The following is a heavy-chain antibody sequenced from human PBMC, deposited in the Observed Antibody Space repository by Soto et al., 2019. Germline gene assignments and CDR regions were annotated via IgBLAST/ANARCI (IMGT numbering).Heavy chain of an antibody. Sequence: SVKVSCKASGFTFTSSAVQWVRQARGQRLEWIGWIVVGSGNTNYAQKFQERVTITRDMSTSTAYMELSSLRSEDTAVYYCAASGGALVGATSDAFDIWGQGTMVTVSS. CDR2: IVVGSGNT. J-gene: IGHJ3*02. CDR1: GFTFTSSA. V-gene: IGHV1-58*01. CDR3: AASGGALVGATSDAFDI. D-gene: IGHD1-26*01.